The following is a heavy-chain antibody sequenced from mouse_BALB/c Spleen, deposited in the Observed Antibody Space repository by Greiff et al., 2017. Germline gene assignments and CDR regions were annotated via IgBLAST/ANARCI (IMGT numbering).Heavy chain of an antibody. CDR2: INSNGGST. V-gene: IGHV5-6-3*01. J-gene: IGHJ4*01. CDR3: AGYDYNYAMDY. CDR1: GFTFSSYG. D-gene: IGHD2-4*01. Sequence: EVQRVESGGGLVQPGGSLKLSCAASGFTFSSYGMSWVRQTPDKRLELVATINSNGGSTYYPDSVKGRFTISRDNAKNTLYLQMSSLKSEDTAMYYCAGYDYNYAMDYWGQGTSVTVSS.